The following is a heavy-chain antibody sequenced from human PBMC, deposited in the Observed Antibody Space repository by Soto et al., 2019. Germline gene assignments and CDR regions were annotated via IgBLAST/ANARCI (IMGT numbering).Heavy chain of an antibody. Sequence: PSETLSLTCAVSGGSISNSDGFYWAWIRQPPGKGLEWIGYIYDSGSTNYNPSLKSRVTISVDTSKNQFSLKLTSVTAADTAVYYCARDKITGLFDYWGQGTLVTVSS. J-gene: IGHJ4*02. D-gene: IGHD2-8*02. CDR3: ARDKITGLFDY. V-gene: IGHV4-61*05. CDR1: GGSISNSDGFY. CDR2: IYDSGST.